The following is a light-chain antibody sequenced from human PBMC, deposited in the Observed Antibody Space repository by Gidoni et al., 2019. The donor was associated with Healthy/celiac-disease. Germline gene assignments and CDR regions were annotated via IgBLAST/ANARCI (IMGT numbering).Light chain of an antibody. CDR3: QQSYSTLET. CDR2: AAS. Sequence: DIQMTQSPSSLSASVGDSVTITCRASQSISSYLNWYQQKPGKAPKLLIYAASSLQSGVPSRFSGSVSGTDFTLTISSLQPEDFATYYCQQSYSTLETFGQGTKVEIK. CDR1: QSISSY. V-gene: IGKV1-39*01. J-gene: IGKJ1*01.